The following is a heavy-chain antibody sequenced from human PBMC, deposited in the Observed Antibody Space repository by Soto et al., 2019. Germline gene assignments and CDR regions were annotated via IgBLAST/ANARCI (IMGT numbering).Heavy chain of an antibody. D-gene: IGHD1-26*01. CDR1: GFTFSSYA. CDR3: ARDRVGWELLRGGLWDY. Sequence: QVQLVESGGGVVQPGRSLRLSCAASGFTFSSYAMHWVRQAPGKGLEWVAVISYDGSNKYYADSVKGRFTISRDNSKNTLYLQMNSLRAEDTAVYYCARDRVGWELLRGGLWDYWGQGTLVTVSS. V-gene: IGHV3-30-3*01. J-gene: IGHJ4*02. CDR2: ISYDGSNK.